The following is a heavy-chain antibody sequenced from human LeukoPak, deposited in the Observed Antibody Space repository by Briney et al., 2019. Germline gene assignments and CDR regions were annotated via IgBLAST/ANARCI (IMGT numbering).Heavy chain of an antibody. V-gene: IGHV4-61*02. CDR1: GGSISSGSYY. J-gene: IGHJ5*02. D-gene: IGHD1/OR15-1a*01. Sequence: SQTLSLTCTVSGGSISSGSYYWSWIRQPAGKGLEWIGRIYTSGSTNYNPSLKSRVTISVDTSKSQFFLKLSSVTAADTAVYYCARDVGGTLNWFDPWGQGTLVTVSS. CDR2: IYTSGST. CDR3: ARDVGGTLNWFDP.